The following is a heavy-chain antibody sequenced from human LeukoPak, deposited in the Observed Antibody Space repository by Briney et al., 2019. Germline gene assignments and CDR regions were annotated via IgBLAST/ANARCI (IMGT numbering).Heavy chain of an antibody. CDR2: IYYSGST. J-gene: IGHJ5*02. V-gene: IGHV4-39*07. Sequence: SETLSLTCTVSGGSISSSSYYWGWIRPPPGKGLEWIGSIYYSGSTYYNPSLKSRVTISVDTSKNQFSLKLSSVTAADTAVYYCARNKKGYYYDSSGYLNWFDPWGQGTLVTVSS. D-gene: IGHD3-22*01. CDR1: GGSISSSSYY. CDR3: ARNKKGYYYDSSGYLNWFDP.